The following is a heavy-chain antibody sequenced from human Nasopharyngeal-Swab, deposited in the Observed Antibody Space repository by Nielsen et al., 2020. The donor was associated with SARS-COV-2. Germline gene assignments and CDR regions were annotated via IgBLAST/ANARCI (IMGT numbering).Heavy chain of an antibody. CDR2: INPNSGGT. CDR3: ARDRGYYDIFDGTDV. J-gene: IGHJ6*02. D-gene: IGHD3-9*01. CDR1: GYTFTGYY. V-gene: IGHV1-2*06. Sequence: ASVKVSCKASGYTFTGYYMHWVRQAPGQGLEWMGRINPNSGGTNYAQKFQGRVTMTRDTSISTAYMELSRLRSDDTAVYYCARDRGYYDIFDGTDVWGQGTTVTVSS.